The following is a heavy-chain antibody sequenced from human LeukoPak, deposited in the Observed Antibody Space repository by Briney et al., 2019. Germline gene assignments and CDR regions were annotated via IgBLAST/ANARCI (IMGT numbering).Heavy chain of an antibody. D-gene: IGHD4-17*01. CDR3: ARDLHDYGDYFDY. J-gene: IGHJ4*02. Sequence: GGSLRLSCAASGFTFSSYWMHWVRQAPGKGLVWGSYISSSISAISYADSVKGRFTISRDNATNSLYLQMNSLRAEDTAVYYCARDLHDYGDYFDYWGQGTLVTVFS. V-gene: IGHV3-48*01. CDR1: GFTFSSYW. CDR2: ISSSISAI.